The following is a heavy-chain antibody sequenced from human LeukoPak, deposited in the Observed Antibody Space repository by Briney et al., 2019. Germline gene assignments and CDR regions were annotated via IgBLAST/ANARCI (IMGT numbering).Heavy chain of an antibody. D-gene: IGHD6-13*01. Sequence: GGSLRLSCAASGFTFSNHAMTWVRQAPGKGLEWVSGISGSGGSTFYADSVKGRLTISRDNSKNTLYLQMNSLRADDTAVYHCAKEEGAAAGHSAIDYWGQGTLVTVSS. J-gene: IGHJ4*02. V-gene: IGHV3-23*01. CDR2: ISGSGGST. CDR3: AKEEGAAAGHSAIDY. CDR1: GFTFSNHA.